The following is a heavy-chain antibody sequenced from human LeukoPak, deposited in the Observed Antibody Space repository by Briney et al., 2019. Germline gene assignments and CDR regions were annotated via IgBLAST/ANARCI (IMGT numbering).Heavy chain of an antibody. Sequence: GGSLRLSCAASGFTFSDYYMSWIRQAPGKGLEWVSYISSSSSYTNYADSVKGRFTISRDNAKNSLYLHMNSLRAEDTVVYYCARGVRGYSYGPSGYWGQGTLVTVSS. D-gene: IGHD5-18*01. CDR2: ISSSSSYT. CDR1: GFTFSDYY. CDR3: ARGVRGYSYGPSGY. J-gene: IGHJ4*02. V-gene: IGHV3-11*06.